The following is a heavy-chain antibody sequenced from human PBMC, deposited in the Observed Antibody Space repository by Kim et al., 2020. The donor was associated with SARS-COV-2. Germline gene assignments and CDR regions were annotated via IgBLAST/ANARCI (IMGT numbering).Heavy chain of an antibody. D-gene: IGHD3-10*01. J-gene: IGHJ4*01. CDR3: ARGGLSRGVAWYFDY. Sequence: GGSLRLSCAASGFTFSDYYMDWVRQAPGKGLEWVGRIRNNANNYSSEYAASVRGSFTIARDETKHSLYMQMNSVETEATAEYYCARGGLSRGVAWYFDY. V-gene: IGHV3-72*01. CDR2: IRNNANNYSS. CDR1: GFTFSDYY.